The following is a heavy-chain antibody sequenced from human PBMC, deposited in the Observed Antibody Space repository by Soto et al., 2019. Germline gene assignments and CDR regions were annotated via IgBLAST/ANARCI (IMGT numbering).Heavy chain of an antibody. CDR2: IYSAGSA. CDR3: ERVHSIKYQYFDY. Sequence: EVQLVESGGGLVQPGGSLRLSCAASGFTVSSYYVSWVRQAPGKGLEWVSVIYSAGSADFADSVKGRFTISRDNSKNTLYIQMSSLRAEDTAVYYCERVHSIKYQYFDYWGQGPLVTVSS. D-gene: IGHD3-3*02. V-gene: IGHV3-66*01. CDR1: GFTVSSYY. J-gene: IGHJ4*02.